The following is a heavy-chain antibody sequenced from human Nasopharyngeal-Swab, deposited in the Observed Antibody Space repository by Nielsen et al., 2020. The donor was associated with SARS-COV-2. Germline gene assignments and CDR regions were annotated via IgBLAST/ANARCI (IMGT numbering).Heavy chain of an antibody. CDR2: INPGSGGT. J-gene: IGHJ4*02. Sequence: ASVKVSCKASGYTFNNYYIHCVRQAPGQGVEGMGMINPGSGGTTYAQKLQGRVTMTTDTSTSTAYMELRSLRSDDTAVYYCAGDVGVAGGDYWGQGTLVTVSS. CDR1: GYTFNNYY. D-gene: IGHD3-3*01. V-gene: IGHV1-46*02. CDR3: AGDVGVAGGDY.